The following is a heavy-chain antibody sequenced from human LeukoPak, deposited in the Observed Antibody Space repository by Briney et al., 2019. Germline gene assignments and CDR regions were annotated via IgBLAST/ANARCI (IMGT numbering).Heavy chain of an antibody. J-gene: IGHJ4*02. CDR1: GFSLGAYA. CDR3: ARDPGSGVPDY. CDR2: INADGGGT. Sequence: GGSLRLSCVASGFSLGAYAMHWVRQARGKGLEWVSHINADGGGTYYADAVKGRFTISRDNAKNTLYLQMNSLRAEDTAVYYCARDPGSGVPDYWGQGTLVTVSS. D-gene: IGHD2-15*01. V-gene: IGHV3-43*02.